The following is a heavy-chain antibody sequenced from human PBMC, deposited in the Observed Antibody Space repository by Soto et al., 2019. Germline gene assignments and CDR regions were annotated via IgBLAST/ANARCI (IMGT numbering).Heavy chain of an antibody. Sequence: QVQLQESGPGLVKPSQTLSLTCTVSGGSISSGGYYWSWLRQHPGKGLEWIGYIYYSGSTYYNQSLKSRVTISVDTSKNQFSLELSSVTAADTAVYYCARAEGSGSRAFDIWGQGTMVTVSS. CDR1: GGSISSGGYY. CDR2: IYYSGST. J-gene: IGHJ3*02. D-gene: IGHD3-10*01. V-gene: IGHV4-31*03. CDR3: ARAEGSGSRAFDI.